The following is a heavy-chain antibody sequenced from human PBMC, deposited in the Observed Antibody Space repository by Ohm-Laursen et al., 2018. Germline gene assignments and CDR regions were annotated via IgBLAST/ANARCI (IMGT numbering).Heavy chain of an antibody. Sequence: GSLRLSCTASGFTVSSDHMNWVRQAPGKGLEWVSIIYSGGSTSYADSVKGRFTISRDNFKNTLYLQLNSLRAEDTAVYYCVKSPRLLDYRGRGTLVTVSS. CDR2: IYSGGST. CDR1: GFTVSSDH. CDR3: VKSPRLLDY. J-gene: IGHJ4*02. D-gene: IGHD4-11*01. V-gene: IGHV3-53*01.